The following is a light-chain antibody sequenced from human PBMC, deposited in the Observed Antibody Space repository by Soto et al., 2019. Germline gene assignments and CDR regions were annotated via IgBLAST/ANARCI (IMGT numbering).Light chain of an antibody. Sequence: EIVLTQSPGTLSLSPGERATLSCRAGQSVSSSYLAWYQQQPGQAPRLLIYDASSRATGIPNRFSGSASGTDFTLTISRLETEDFAVYYCQQYGSSPLTFGGGTKVDIK. V-gene: IGKV3-20*01. J-gene: IGKJ4*01. CDR3: QQYGSSPLT. CDR1: QSVSSSY. CDR2: DAS.